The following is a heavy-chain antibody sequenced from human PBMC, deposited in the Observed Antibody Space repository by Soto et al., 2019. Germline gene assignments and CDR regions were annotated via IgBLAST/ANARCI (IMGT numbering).Heavy chain of an antibody. CDR3: ARLLWFGELSCDAFDI. D-gene: IGHD3-10*01. V-gene: IGHV4-39*01. Sequence: QLQLQESGSGLVKPSETLSLTCTVSGGSISSSSYYWGWIRQPPGKGLEWIGSIYYSGSTYYNPSLKSRVTISVDTSKNQFSLKLSSVTAADTAVYYCARLLWFGELSCDAFDIWGQGTMVTVSS. J-gene: IGHJ3*02. CDR1: GGSISSSSYY. CDR2: IYYSGST.